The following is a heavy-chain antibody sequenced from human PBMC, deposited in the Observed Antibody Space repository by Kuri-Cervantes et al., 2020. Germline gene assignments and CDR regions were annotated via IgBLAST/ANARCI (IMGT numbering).Heavy chain of an antibody. CDR3: AREILGGIYYYDSSGSGMDV. CDR2: IIPILGIA. V-gene: IGHV1-69*04. CDR1: GGTFSSYT. D-gene: IGHD3-22*01. Sequence: SVKVSCKASGGTFSSYTISWVRQAPGQGLEWMGRIIPILGIANYAQKFQGRVTITADKSTSTAYMELSSLRSEDTAVYYCAREILGGIYYYDSSGSGMDVWGQGTTVTVSS. J-gene: IGHJ6*02.